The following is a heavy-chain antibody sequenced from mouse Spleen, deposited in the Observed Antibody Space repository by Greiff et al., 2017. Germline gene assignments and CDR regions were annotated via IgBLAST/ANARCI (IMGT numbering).Heavy chain of an antibody. Sequence: VQGVESGAELVRPGTSVKISCKASGYTFTNYWLGWVKQRPGHGLEWIGDIYPGGGYTNYNEKFKGKATLTADTSSSTAYMQLSSLTSEDSAVYFCARPTGTGYFDVWGAGTTVTVSS. V-gene: IGHV1-63*02. J-gene: IGHJ1*01. CDR3: ARPTGTGYFDV. CDR1: GYTFTNYW. CDR2: IYPGGGYT. D-gene: IGHD4-1*01.